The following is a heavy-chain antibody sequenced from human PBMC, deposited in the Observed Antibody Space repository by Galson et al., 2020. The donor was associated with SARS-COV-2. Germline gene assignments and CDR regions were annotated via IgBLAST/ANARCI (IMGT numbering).Heavy chain of an antibody. D-gene: IGHD6-13*01. Sequence: SETLSLTCTVSGGSISTIDYYWAWIRQPPGQGLEWIGSMYYTGTTYYNPSLQSPVAISLDKSKNHFSLRLNSLTAPDTAGYFCAKAQWSSSLYYLDCWGQGTLVTVSS. J-gene: IGHJ4*02. V-gene: IGHV4-39*07. CDR2: MYYTGTT. CDR3: AKAQWSSSLYYLDC. CDR1: GGSISTIDYY.